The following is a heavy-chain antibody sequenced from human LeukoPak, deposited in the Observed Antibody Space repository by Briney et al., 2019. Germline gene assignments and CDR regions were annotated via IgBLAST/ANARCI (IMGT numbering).Heavy chain of an antibody. J-gene: IGHJ4*02. CDR2: IYYSGST. D-gene: IGHD3-10*01. Sequence: SQTLSLTCTVSGGSISSGDYYWSWIPQPPGKGLEWIVYIYYSGSTYYNPSLKSRVTISVDTSKNQFSLKLSSVTAADTAVYYCARADYYYGSGSTSDYWGQGTLVTVSS. CDR3: ARADYYYGSGSTSDY. CDR1: GGSISSGDYY. V-gene: IGHV4-30-4*08.